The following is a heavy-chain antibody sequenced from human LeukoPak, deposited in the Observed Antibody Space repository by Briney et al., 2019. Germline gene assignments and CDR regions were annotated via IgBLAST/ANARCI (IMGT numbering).Heavy chain of an antibody. CDR1: GFTFSNAW. CDR2: IKSKTDGGTT. Sequence: GGPLRLSCAASGFTFSNAWMSWVRQAPGKGLEWVGRIKSKTDGGTTDYAAPVKGRFTISRDDSKNTLYLQMNSLKTEDTAVYYCTTEEFTVPPFDYWGQGTLVTVSS. J-gene: IGHJ4*02. V-gene: IGHV3-15*01. CDR3: TTEEFTVPPFDY. D-gene: IGHD3-10*01.